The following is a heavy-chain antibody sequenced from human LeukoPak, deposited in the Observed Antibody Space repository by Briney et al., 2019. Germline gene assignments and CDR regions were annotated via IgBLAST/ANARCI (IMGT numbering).Heavy chain of an antibody. D-gene: IGHD5-12*01. CDR1: GYTFTSYD. CDR2: MNPNSGNT. Sequence: ASVKVSCKASGYTFTSYDINWVRQATGQGLEWMGWMNPNSGNTGYVQKLQGRVTMTTDTSTSTAYMELRSLRSDDTAVYYCARSDIVLSSQNDYWGQGTLVTVSS. J-gene: IGHJ4*02. V-gene: IGHV1-8*01. CDR3: ARSDIVLSSQNDY.